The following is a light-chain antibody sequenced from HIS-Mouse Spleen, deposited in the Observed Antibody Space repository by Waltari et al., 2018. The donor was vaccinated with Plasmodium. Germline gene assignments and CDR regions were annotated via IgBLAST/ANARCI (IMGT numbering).Light chain of an antibody. CDR1: KLGDKY. Sequence: SYELTQPPSVSVSPGQTASITCSGDKLGDKYACWYQQKPGQSPVLVIYQDSKRPSGIPERFSGDNSGNTASLTISGTQAMDEADYYCQAWDSSTDYVFGTGTKVTVL. J-gene: IGLJ1*01. CDR2: QDS. V-gene: IGLV3-1*01. CDR3: QAWDSSTDYV.